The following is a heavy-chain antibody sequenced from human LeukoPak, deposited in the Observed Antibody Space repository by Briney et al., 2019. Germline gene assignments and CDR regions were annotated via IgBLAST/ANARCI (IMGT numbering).Heavy chain of an antibody. CDR3: ERVLNVCDLQPFDC. CDR2: MNPNSGGT. CDR1: GYNFTGYH. Sequence: ASVKVSCKASGYNFTGYHLHWVRQAPGQGLEWMGNMNPNSGGTNSAQKFQGRVIMTRDTSISTAYMELNRLRYDDTAVYYCERVLNVCDLQPFDCWGQGTLVTVSS. V-gene: IGHV1-2*02. J-gene: IGHJ4*02. D-gene: IGHD1-1*01.